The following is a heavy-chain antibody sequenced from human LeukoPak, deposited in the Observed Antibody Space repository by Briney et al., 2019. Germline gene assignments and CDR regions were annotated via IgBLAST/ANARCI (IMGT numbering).Heavy chain of an antibody. J-gene: IGHJ4*02. CDR2: ISWNSGSI. Sequence: PPGGSLRLSCAASGFTFDDYAMHWVRQAPGKGLEWVSGISWNSGSIGYADSVKGRFTISRDNAKNSLYLQMNSLRAEDMALYYCAKDMKKWRTVAGNLFDYWGQGTLVTVSS. D-gene: IGHD6-19*01. V-gene: IGHV3-9*03. CDR1: GFTFDDYA. CDR3: AKDMKKWRTVAGNLFDY.